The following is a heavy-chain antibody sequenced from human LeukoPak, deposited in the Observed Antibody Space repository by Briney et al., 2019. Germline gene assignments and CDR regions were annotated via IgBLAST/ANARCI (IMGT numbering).Heavy chain of an antibody. CDR2: IYYSGGT. CDR1: GGSISSYY. Sequence: SETLSLTCTASGGSISSYYWTWIRQPPGKGLGLEWIGYIYYSGGTNYNPSLKSRVTISIDTSKNQVSLKLSSVTAADTAVYYCAKLWDSSSSLDYWGQGTLVTVSS. J-gene: IGHJ4*02. CDR3: AKLWDSSSSLDY. V-gene: IGHV4-59*08. D-gene: IGHD6-6*01.